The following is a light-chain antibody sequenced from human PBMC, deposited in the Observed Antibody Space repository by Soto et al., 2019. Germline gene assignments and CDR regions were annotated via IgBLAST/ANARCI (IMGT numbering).Light chain of an antibody. CDR1: QSVSSRS. J-gene: IGKJ5*01. CDR2: GAS. Sequence: EIVLTQSPGTLSLSPGERATLSCRASQSVSSRSLAWYQQKPGQAPRLLIYGASNRATGIPDRFSGSGSGTDFTLTISRLEPEDFAVYYCQQYGSSITFGQGTRLEIK. CDR3: QQYGSSIT. V-gene: IGKV3-20*01.